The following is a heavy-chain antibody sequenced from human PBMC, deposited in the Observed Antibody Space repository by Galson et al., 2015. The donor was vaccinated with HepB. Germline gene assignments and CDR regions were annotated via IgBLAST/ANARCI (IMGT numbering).Heavy chain of an antibody. Sequence: CAISGDSVSSNSAAWNWIRQSPSRGLEWLGRTYYRSKWYNDYAVSVKSRITINPDTSKNQFSLQLNSVTPEDTAVYYCARDQQYSVAEGEGFDYWGQGTLVTVSS. V-gene: IGHV6-1*01. J-gene: IGHJ4*02. CDR2: TYYRSKWYN. CDR1: GDSVSSNSAA. D-gene: IGHD6-19*01. CDR3: ARDQQYSVAEGEGFDY.